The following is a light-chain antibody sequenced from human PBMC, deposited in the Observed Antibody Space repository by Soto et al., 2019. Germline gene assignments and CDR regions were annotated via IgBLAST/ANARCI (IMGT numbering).Light chain of an antibody. CDR3: MQGTYCPPT. CDR1: QSIVYSDGKAY. Sequence: DVVMTQSPLSLPVTLGQPASISCRSSQSIVYSDGKAYLSWFQQRPGQSPRRLIYKASNRDSGVPDRFSGSGSGTDFTLQIDRGEAEDVGIYYCMQGTYCPPTFGRGTGVEI. V-gene: IGKV2-30*01. J-gene: IGKJ1*01. CDR2: KAS.